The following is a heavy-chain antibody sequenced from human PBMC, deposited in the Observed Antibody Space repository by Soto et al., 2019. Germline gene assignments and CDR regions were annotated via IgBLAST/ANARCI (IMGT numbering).Heavy chain of an antibody. D-gene: IGHD1-26*01. J-gene: IGHJ5*02. CDR2: IMPIFGTA. CDR3: ARAHNLVSGAATHDHQNWFDP. CDR1: GGTFSSYA. V-gene: IGHV1-69*13. Sequence: ASETVSCLASGGTFSSYAISWVRQAPGQGLEWMGGIMPIFGTANYAQKFQGRVTITADESTSTAYMGLSSLRSEDTAVYYCARAHNLVSGAATHDHQNWFDPWGQGTLVTVSS.